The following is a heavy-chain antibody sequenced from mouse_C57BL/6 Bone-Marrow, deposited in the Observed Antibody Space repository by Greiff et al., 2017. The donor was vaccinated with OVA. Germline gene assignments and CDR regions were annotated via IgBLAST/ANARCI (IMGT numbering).Heavy chain of an antibody. CDR2: IYPGSGST. V-gene: IGHV1-55*01. D-gene: IGHD1-1*01. Sequence: QVQLQQSGAELVKPGASVKMSCKASGYIFTSYWITWVKQRPGQGLEWIGDIYPGSGSTNYNEKFKSKATLTVDTSSSTAYMQLSSLTSEDSAVYYCARRDYGSNFDYWGQGTTLTVSS. J-gene: IGHJ2*01. CDR1: GYIFTSYW. CDR3: ARRDYGSNFDY.